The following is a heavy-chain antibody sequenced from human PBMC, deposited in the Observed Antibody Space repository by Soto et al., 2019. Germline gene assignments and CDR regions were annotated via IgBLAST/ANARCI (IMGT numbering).Heavy chain of an antibody. V-gene: IGHV4-31*03. Sequence: QVQLQASGPGLVKPSQTLSLTCTVSGGSISSGDYYWTWMRQYPGEGLEWIGYMYYTGTTSHNPSLKSRITISLDTSKNQFSLNLSSVTAADTAVYYCARYGYQCNGMDVWGQGTTVTVSS. CDR2: MYYTGTT. J-gene: IGHJ6*02. CDR3: ARYGYQCNGMDV. D-gene: IGHD6-19*01. CDR1: GGSISSGDYY.